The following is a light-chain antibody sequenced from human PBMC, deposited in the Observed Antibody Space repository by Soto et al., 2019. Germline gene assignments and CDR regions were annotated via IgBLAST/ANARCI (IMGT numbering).Light chain of an antibody. CDR1: QSISTW. J-gene: IGKJ1*01. CDR3: QKYNTYSWK. CDR2: KAS. Sequence: DIQMTHSHSTLSASVLYTVTITFRASQSISTWLALYQQKSGKGPTLLIYKASRLESGVPSRFSGSGSGTEFALTISSLQPADFATYYCQKYNTYSWKFGQGTKVDIK. V-gene: IGKV1-5*03.